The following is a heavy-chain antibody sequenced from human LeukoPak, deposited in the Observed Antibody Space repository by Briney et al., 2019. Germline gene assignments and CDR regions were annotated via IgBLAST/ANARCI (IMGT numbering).Heavy chain of an antibody. CDR1: GYTFTSYD. Sequence: ASVKVSCKASGYTFTSYDINWVRQATGQGLEWMGWMNPNSGNTGYAQKFQGRVTMTRNTSISTAYMELSSLRSEDTAVYYCARGYSGSYPGEATNDYWGQGTLVTVPS. CDR3: ARGYSGSYPGEATNDY. CDR2: MNPNSGNT. V-gene: IGHV1-8*01. D-gene: IGHD1-26*01. J-gene: IGHJ4*02.